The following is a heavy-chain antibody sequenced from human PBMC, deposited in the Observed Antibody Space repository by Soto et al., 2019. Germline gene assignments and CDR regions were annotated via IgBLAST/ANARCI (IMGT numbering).Heavy chain of an antibody. CDR3: ARGALADTAMLMMDY. J-gene: IGHJ4*02. CDR2: IYHSVST. D-gene: IGHD5-18*01. V-gene: IGHV4-38-2*02. CDR1: GYSISSGYY. Sequence: PSETLSLTCTVSGYSISSGYYWCWIRQPPGKWLEWIGSIYHSVSTYYNPSLKSRVTISVDTSKNQFSLKLSSVTAADTAVYYCARGALADTAMLMMDYWGQGTLVTVSS.